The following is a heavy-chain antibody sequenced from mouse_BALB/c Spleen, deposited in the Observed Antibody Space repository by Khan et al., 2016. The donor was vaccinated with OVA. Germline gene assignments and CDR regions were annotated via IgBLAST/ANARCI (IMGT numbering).Heavy chain of an antibody. CDR1: GYTFSNHH. V-gene: IGHV1S45*01. D-gene: IGHD2-4*01. Sequence: EVQLQESGAELVRPGASVKISCKAFGYTFSNHHINWVKQRPGQGLDWIGYINPYNDYTNYNQKFKGKATLTVDKSSSTAYMELSSLTSEDSAVYYYAAAWALRRNAWFSYWGQGTLVTVSA. CDR2: INPYNDYT. CDR3: AAAWALRRNAWFSY. J-gene: IGHJ3*01.